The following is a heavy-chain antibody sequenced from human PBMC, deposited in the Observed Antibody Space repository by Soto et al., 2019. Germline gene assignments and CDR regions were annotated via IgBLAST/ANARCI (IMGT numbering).Heavy chain of an antibody. J-gene: IGHJ3*02. V-gene: IGHV3-7*01. D-gene: IGHD2-2*01. CDR1: GFTFSSYW. Sequence: GGSLRLSCAASGFTFSSYWMSWVRQAPGKGLEWVANLKEDGSEKYYVDSVKGRFTISRDNAKNSLYLQMNSLRAEDTAVYYCARELICSSTGCPRVDVFDIWGQGTMVTVSS. CDR3: ARELICSSTGCPRVDVFDI. CDR2: LKEDGSEK.